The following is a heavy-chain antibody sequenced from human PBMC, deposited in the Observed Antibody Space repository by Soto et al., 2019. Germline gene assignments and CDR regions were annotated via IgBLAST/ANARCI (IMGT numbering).Heavy chain of an antibody. V-gene: IGHV3-48*02. J-gene: IGHJ3*02. CDR3: ARDLGTGRHIAAAGPDAFDI. D-gene: IGHD6-13*01. CDR2: ISSSSSTI. Sequence: GGSLRLSCAASGFTFSSYSMNWVRQAPGKGLEWVSYISSSSSTIYYADSVKGRFTISRDNAKNSLYLQMNSLRDEDTAVYYCARDLGTGRHIAAAGPDAFDIWGQGTMVTVSS. CDR1: GFTFSSYS.